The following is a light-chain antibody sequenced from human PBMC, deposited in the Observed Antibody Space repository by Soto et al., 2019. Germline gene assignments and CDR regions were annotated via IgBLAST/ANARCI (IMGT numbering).Light chain of an antibody. Sequence: AIQMTQSPSSLSAFVVDRVTITCRASQDIRNELGWYQQKPGNAPNLLIFGASNLQSGVPSRFSGSGSGTDFTLTISSLQPEDFATYYCLQDYNYPRTFGLGTKVEIK. CDR2: GAS. CDR1: QDIRNE. V-gene: IGKV1-6*01. CDR3: LQDYNYPRT. J-gene: IGKJ1*01.